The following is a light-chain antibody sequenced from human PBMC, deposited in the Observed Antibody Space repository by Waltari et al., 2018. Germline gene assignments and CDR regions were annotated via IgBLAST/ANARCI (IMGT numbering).Light chain of an antibody. Sequence: QVVLTQPPSASASLGASVKLTCTLTSELSHCAIAWHPLQPEQGPRYLMRLNSDGSHTRGDGIPDRFSGSSSGAERYLTISSLQSDDEADYYCQTWGTGIYWIFGGGTKLTVL. CDR3: QTWGTGIYWI. J-gene: IGLJ3*02. V-gene: IGLV4-69*02. CDR2: LNSDGSH. CDR1: SELSHCA.